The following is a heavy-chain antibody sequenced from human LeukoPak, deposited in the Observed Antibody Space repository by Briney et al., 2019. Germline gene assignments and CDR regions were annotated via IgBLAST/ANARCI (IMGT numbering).Heavy chain of an antibody. CDR2: IIPIFGTA. CDR3: ARVHFDWSYPPHYYYYYMDV. CDR1: GGTFSSYA. V-gene: IGHV1-69*01. J-gene: IGHJ6*03. Sequence: GSSVKVSCKASGGTFSSYAISWVRQAPGQGLEWMGGIIPIFGTANYAQKFQGRVTITADESTSTAYMELSSLRSEDTAVYYCARVHFDWSYPPHYYYYYMDVWGKGTTVTISS. D-gene: IGHD3-9*01.